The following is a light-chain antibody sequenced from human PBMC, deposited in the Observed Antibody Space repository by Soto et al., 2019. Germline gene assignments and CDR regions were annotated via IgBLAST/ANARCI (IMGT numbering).Light chain of an antibody. CDR2: EVN. CDR3: ISYAGSNSFV. V-gene: IGLV2-8*01. J-gene: IGLJ1*01. CDR1: SSDVGGYNY. Sequence: QSVLTQPPSASGSPGQSVTISCTGTSSDVGGYNYVSWYQQHPGKAPKLMIYEVNKRPAGVPDRFSGSKSGNTASLTVSGLQAEDEADYSCISYAGSNSFVFGTGTKLTVL.